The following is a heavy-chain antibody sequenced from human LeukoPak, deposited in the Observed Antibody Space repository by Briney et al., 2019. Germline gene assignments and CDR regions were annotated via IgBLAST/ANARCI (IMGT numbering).Heavy chain of an antibody. CDR1: GFTFSTCW. J-gene: IGHJ4*02. CDR3: ARSPPAHSRWGYYCDH. Sequence: GGSLRLSCAASGFTFSTCWLSWFRQAPGKGLEWVSNITKGGSERYYADSVRGRFTISRDNAKNSLFLEVNTLRAEDTAVYYCARSPPAHSRWGYYCDHWGQGTLVPVSS. D-gene: IGHD3-16*01. V-gene: IGHV3-7*01. CDR2: ITKGGSER.